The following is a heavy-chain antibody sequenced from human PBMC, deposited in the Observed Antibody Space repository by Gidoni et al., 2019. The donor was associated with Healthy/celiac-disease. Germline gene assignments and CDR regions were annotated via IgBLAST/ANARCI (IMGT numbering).Heavy chain of an antibody. CDR2: ISWNSGSI. CDR1: GFTFDAYA. J-gene: IGHJ4*02. CDR3: AKDIGYCSGGSCYSAFDY. V-gene: IGHV3-9*01. D-gene: IGHD2-15*01. Sequence: EVQLVESGGGLVQPGRSLRLSCAASGFTFDAYAMHWVRQAPGKGLEWVSGISWNSGSIGYADSVKGRFTISRDNAKNSLYLQMNSLRAEDTALYYCAKDIGYCSGGSCYSAFDYWGQGTLVTVSS.